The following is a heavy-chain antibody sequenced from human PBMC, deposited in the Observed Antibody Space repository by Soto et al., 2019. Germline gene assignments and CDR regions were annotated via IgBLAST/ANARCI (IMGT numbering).Heavy chain of an antibody. CDR3: ARHIALNWYFDL. D-gene: IGHD2-21*01. CDR1: GGTFSSYT. J-gene: IGHJ2*01. Sequence: QVQLVQSGAEVKKPGSSVKVSCKASGGTFSSYTISWVRQAPGQGLEWMGRIIPILGIANYAQKFHGRVTITADKSTSTAYMELSSLRSEDTAGYYCARHIALNWYFDLWGRGTLVTGSS. V-gene: IGHV1-69*02. CDR2: IIPILGIA.